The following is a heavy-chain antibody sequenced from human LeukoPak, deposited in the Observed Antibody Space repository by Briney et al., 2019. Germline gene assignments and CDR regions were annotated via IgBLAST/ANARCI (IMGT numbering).Heavy chain of an antibody. CDR1: GYTFIGYY. D-gene: IGHD2-2*01. CDR3: ARYHEDCRSASCYD. Sequence: ASVKVSCKASGYTFIGYYVNWVRQAPGQGLEWMGRINPNSGGADYVQKFQGRVTMTRDTSISTAYMKLTRLRSDDTAVYYYARYHEDCRSASCYDWGQGTLVTVSS. J-gene: IGHJ4*02. CDR2: INPNSGGA. V-gene: IGHV1-2*06.